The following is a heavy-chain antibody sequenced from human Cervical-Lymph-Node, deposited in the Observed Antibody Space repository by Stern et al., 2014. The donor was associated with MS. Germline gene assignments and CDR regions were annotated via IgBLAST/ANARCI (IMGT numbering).Heavy chain of an antibody. D-gene: IGHD2-15*01. J-gene: IGHJ5*02. CDR3: ALSSETSDRWYSLGYDL. V-gene: IGHV1-69*01. CDR2: ISTVIGAP. Sequence: DQLVESGAEATKPGSSVRVSCQASGGTFSNFLSRWVRQAPGQGLEWVRGISTVIGAPTYTEECRGRVTVTVDVSTSTVYMELSSLRSDDTAVYYCALSSETSDRWYSLGYDLWGQGTLVTVSS. CDR1: GGTFSNFL.